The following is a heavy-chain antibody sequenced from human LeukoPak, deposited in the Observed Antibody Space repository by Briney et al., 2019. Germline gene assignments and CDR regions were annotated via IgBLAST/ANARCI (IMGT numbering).Heavy chain of an antibody. CDR3: ARMGARDFFDY. CDR2: VYYSGST. J-gene: IGHJ4*02. D-gene: IGHD1-26*01. V-gene: IGHV4-59*01. CDR1: GGSTSSYY. Sequence: SETLSLTCTVSGGSTSSYYWSWIRQPPEKALEWIGYVYYSGSTNYNPSLKSRVTISVDTSKNQFSLKLSSVTAADTAVYYCARMGARDFFDYWGQGTLVTVSS.